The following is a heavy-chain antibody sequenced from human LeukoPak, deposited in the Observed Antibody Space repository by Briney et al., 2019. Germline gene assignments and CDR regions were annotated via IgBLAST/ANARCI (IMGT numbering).Heavy chain of an antibody. CDR3: VRDGGRSIAARPGFDY. D-gene: IGHD6-6*01. CDR2: ISTYDAKT. J-gene: IGHJ4*02. Sequence: EASVKVSCKPSGYTFTTYGVNWVRQAPGQGLEWMGWISTYDAKTYYAQMLQGRVTMTRDTSTSTVYMELRSLRSDDTAVYYCVRDGGRSIAARPGFDYWGQGTPVTVSS. V-gene: IGHV1-18*01. CDR1: GYTFTTYG.